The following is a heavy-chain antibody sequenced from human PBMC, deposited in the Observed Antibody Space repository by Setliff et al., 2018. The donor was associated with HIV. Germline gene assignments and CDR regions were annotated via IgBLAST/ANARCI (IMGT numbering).Heavy chain of an antibody. CDR3: SRWPFDS. CDR1: GFIFSNSI. CDR2: IALGSTTI. V-gene: IGHV3-48*01. J-gene: IGHJ5*01. Sequence: GGSLRPSCAGSGFIFSNSILTWVRQAPGKGREWVSYIALGSTTISYGDPVRSRFTISRDDARNMVFLQMNGLRAEDTAVYYCSRWPFDSWGQGTQVTVSS. D-gene: IGHD2-15*01.